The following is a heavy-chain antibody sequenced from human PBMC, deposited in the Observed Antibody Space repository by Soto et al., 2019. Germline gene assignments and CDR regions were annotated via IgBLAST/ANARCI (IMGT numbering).Heavy chain of an antibody. CDR3: SRDYTYGSNYFDC. Sequence: QVRLQESGPGLVKPSQTLFLTCTVSGGSIRIAVYYCRWIRQHPGKGLELIGYVSRRGRTSYNPSLTSRGIISLATSKNQFPLSLTYVTAADTAVYYCSRDYTYGSNYFDCWGQGALVTVSS. J-gene: IGHJ4*02. CDR1: GGSIRIAVYY. D-gene: IGHD5-18*01. CDR2: VSRRGRT. V-gene: IGHV4-31*03.